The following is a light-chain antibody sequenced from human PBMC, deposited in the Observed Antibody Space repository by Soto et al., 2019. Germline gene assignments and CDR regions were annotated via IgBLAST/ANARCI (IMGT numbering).Light chain of an antibody. J-gene: IGKJ4*01. CDR2: ATS. V-gene: IGKV1-39*01. CDR3: QQTYSTPLT. CDR1: QSISNY. Sequence: DIQMTQSPSSLSASVGDRVTITCRASQSISNYLNWYQQKPGKAHKVLIYATSILHSGVPSRFSGSGSETEFTLTISRLQPEDFATYFCQQTYSTPLTFGGGTKVEIK.